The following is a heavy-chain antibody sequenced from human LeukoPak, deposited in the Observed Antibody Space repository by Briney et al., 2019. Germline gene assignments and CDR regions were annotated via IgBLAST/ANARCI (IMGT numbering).Heavy chain of an antibody. CDR1: GYTFTSYD. J-gene: IGHJ3*02. D-gene: IGHD4-17*01. CDR3: ASTTVTTWNDAFDI. CDR2: MNPNSGNT. V-gene: IGHV1-8*01. Sequence: ASVKVSCKASGYTFTSYDINWVRQATGQGLEWMGWMNPNSGNTGYAQKLQGRVTMTRNTSISTAYMELSSLRSEGTAVYYCASTTVTTWNDAFDIWGQGTMVTVSS.